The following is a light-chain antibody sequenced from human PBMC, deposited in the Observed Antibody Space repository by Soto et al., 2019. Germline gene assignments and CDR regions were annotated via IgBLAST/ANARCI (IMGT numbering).Light chain of an antibody. Sequence: QSVLTQPPSASGTPGQRVTISCSGSSSNIGSNSVYWYQQLPGTAPKLLIFRNNQRPSGVPDRFSGSKSGTSASLAISGLRSEDEADYYCAAWDGSLSGVVFGGGTKLTVL. V-gene: IGLV1-47*01. CDR2: RNN. CDR3: AAWDGSLSGVV. CDR1: SSNIGSNS. J-gene: IGLJ2*01.